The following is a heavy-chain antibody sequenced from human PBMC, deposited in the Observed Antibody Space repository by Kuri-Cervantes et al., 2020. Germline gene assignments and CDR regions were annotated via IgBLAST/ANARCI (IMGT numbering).Heavy chain of an antibody. J-gene: IGHJ4*02. CDR3: ASTSDILTGYADYFDY. CDR1: GGSISSYY. CDR2: IYTSGST. D-gene: IGHD3-9*01. V-gene: IGHV4-4*07. Sequence: SETLSLTCTVSGGSISSYYWNWIRQPAGKGLEWIGRIYTSGSTNYNPSLKSRVTMSVDTSKNQFSLKLSSVTAADTAVYYCASTSDILTGYADYFDYWGQGTLVTVSS.